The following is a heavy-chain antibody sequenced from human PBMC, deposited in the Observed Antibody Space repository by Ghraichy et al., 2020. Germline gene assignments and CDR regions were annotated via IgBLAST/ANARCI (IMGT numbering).Heavy chain of an antibody. CDR3: ARGLQYYYDSSGFEGDY. J-gene: IGHJ4*02. Sequence: GASLRLSCAASGFTFSSYAMHWVRQAPGKGLEWVTVISYDGSNKYYADSVKGRFTISRDNSKNTLYLQMNSLRAEDTAVYYCARGLQYYYDSSGFEGDYWGQGTLVTVSS. D-gene: IGHD3-22*01. V-gene: IGHV3-30*04. CDR1: GFTFSSYA. CDR2: ISYDGSNK.